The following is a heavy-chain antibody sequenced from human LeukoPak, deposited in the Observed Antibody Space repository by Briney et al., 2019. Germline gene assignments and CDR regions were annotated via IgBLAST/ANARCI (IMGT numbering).Heavy chain of an antibody. Sequence: GGSLRLSCAASGFTFSNYFMHWVRQAPGKGLMWVSRINSDGTTTMYADSVKGRFTISRDNAKNTLYLQMNSLRAEDTAVYYCTRRGATSGHFDYWGQGTLVTVSS. CDR1: GFTFSNYF. CDR3: TRRGATSGHFDY. V-gene: IGHV3-74*03. D-gene: IGHD1-26*01. J-gene: IGHJ4*02. CDR2: INSDGTTT.